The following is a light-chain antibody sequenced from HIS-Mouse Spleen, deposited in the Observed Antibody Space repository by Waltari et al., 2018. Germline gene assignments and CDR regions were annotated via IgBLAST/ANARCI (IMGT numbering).Light chain of an antibody. CDR2: DVS. CDR3: CSYAGSYTWV. Sequence: QSALTQPRSVSGSPGQSVTISCTGTSSDVGGYNYVSWYHQHPGKAPKLMIYDVSKRPSGVPDRFSGSKSGNTASLTISGLQAEDEADYYCCSYAGSYTWVFGGGTKLIVL. J-gene: IGLJ3*02. V-gene: IGLV2-11*01. CDR1: SSDVGGYNY.